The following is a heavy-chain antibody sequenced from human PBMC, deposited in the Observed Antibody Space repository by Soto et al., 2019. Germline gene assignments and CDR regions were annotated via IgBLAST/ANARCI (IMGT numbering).Heavy chain of an antibody. D-gene: IGHD6-13*01. CDR3: AKDRAAAGLERLSGWFDP. CDR2: ISGSGGST. J-gene: IGHJ5*02. CDR1: GFTFSSYA. Sequence: EVQLLESGGGLVQPGGSLRLSCAASGFTFSSYAMSWVRQAPGKGLEWVSAISGSGGSTYYADSVKGRFTISRDNSKNTLYLQMNSLRAEDTAVYYCAKDRAAAGLERLSGWFDPWGQGTLVTVSS. V-gene: IGHV3-23*01.